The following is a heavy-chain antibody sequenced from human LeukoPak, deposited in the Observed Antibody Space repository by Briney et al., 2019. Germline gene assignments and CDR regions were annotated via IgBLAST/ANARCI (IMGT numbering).Heavy chain of an antibody. CDR2: INHSGST. J-gene: IGHJ4*02. CDR3: ARERRPAYCSSTSCERGTFDY. V-gene: IGHV4-34*01. D-gene: IGHD2-2*01. Sequence: SETLSLTCAVYGGSFSGYYWSWIRQPPGKGLEWIGEINHSGSTNYNPSLKSRVTISVDTSKNQFSLKLSSVTAADTAVYYCARERRPAYCSSTSCERGTFDYWGQGTLVTVSS. CDR1: GGSFSGYY.